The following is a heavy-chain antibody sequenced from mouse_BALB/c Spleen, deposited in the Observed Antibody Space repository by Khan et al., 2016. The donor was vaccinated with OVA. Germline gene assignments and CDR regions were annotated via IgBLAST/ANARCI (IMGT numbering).Heavy chain of an antibody. V-gene: IGHV3-1*02. CDR3: ARDGNYIDY. J-gene: IGHJ4*01. Sequence: EVQLQESGPDLVKPSQSLSLTCTVTGYSITSGYSWHLIRQFPGNKLEWRGYIYYSGSINHNPSLKRRISITRDKSKNQFFLQLNSVTPEDTATYYCARDGNYIDYWGQGTSVTVSS. D-gene: IGHD2-1*01. CDR2: IYYSGSI. CDR1: GYSITSGYS.